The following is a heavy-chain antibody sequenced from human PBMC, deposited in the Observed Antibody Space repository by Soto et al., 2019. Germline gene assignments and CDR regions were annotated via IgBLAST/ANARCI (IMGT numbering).Heavy chain of an antibody. J-gene: IGHJ6*04. CDR1: GGTFSSYT. CDR3: ARDTECGVVPAATLMDV. V-gene: IGHV1-69*04. Sequence: ASVKVSCKASGGTFSSYTISWVRQAPGQGLEWMGRIIPILGIANYAQKFQGRVTITADKSTSTAYMELSSLRSEDTAVYYCARDTECGVVPAATLMDVWGKGTTVTVSP. D-gene: IGHD2-2*01. CDR2: IIPILGIA.